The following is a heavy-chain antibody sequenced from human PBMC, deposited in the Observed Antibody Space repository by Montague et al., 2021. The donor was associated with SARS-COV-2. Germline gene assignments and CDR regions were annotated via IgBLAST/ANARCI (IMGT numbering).Heavy chain of an antibody. CDR3: ARGQNFGSGNSCNFDH. V-gene: IGHV6-1*01. CDR1: GDSVSRNSAA. D-gene: IGHD3-10*01. J-gene: IGHJ4*02. CDR2: TYYRSKWYN. Sequence: CAISGDSVSRNSAAWNWIRQSPSRGLEWLGRTYYRSKWYNDYAVSVKSRITINPDTSKNHFSLQLNSVTPEDTAVYYCARGQNFGSGNSCNFDHWGQGTLVTVSS.